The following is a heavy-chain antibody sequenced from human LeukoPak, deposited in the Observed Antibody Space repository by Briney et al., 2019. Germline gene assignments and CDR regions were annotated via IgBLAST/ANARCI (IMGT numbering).Heavy chain of an antibody. Sequence: GGSLRLSCAASGFTFSNYGMHWVRQAPGKGLEWVAFMRYDGSNKCYADSVKGRFTISRDNSKNTLYLQMSSLRVEDTAVYYCARRYCSSTSCSQGDGMDVWGQGTTVTVSS. CDR2: MRYDGSNK. CDR3: ARRYCSSTSCSQGDGMDV. V-gene: IGHV3-30*02. D-gene: IGHD2-2*01. CDR1: GFTFSNYG. J-gene: IGHJ6*02.